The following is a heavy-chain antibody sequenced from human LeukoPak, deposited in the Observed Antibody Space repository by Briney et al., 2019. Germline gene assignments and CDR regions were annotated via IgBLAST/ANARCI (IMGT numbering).Heavy chain of an antibody. Sequence: GGSLRLSCAASGFTFSSYSMNWVRQAPGKGLVWVSSISSSSSYIYYADSVKGRFTISRDNAKNSLYLQMNSLRAEDTAVYYCARGDSSGYYPYYFDYWGQGTLVTVSS. CDR3: ARGDSSGYYPYYFDY. J-gene: IGHJ4*02. V-gene: IGHV3-21*01. CDR2: ISSSSSYI. D-gene: IGHD3-22*01. CDR1: GFTFSSYS.